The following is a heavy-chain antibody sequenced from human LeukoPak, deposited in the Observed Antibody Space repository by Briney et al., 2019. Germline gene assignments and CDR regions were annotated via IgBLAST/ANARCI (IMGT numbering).Heavy chain of an antibody. V-gene: IGHV7-4-1*02. CDR2: INTNTGNP. D-gene: IGHD4-17*01. CDR3: ARDPTVTPFDY. J-gene: IGHJ4*02. CDR1: GYTFTSYG. Sequence: ASVKVSCKASGYTFTSYGISWVRQAPGQGLEWMGWINTNTGNPTYAQGFTGRFVFSLDTSVSTAYLQISSLKAEDTAVYYCARDPTVTPFDYWGQGTLVTVSS.